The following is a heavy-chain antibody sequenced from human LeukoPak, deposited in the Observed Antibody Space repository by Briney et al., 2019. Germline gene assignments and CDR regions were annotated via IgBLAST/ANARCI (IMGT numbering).Heavy chain of an antibody. D-gene: IGHD5-18*01. V-gene: IGHV3-64D*06. CDR2: ISSNKGST. CDR3: VKVAGPTAMPTKYYFDY. Sequence: GASLRLSCSASGFTFSSYAMHWVRQAPGKGLEYVSSISSNKGSTYYAHYVKGRFTISRDNPTNTMYLQMSSLRAEDTAVYYCVKVAGPTAMPTKYYFDYWGRGTLVTVSS. CDR1: GFTFSSYA. J-gene: IGHJ4*02.